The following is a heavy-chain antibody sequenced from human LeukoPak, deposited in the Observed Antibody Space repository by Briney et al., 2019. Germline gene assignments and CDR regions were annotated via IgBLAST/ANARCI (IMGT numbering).Heavy chain of an antibody. J-gene: IGHJ4*02. D-gene: IGHD2-15*01. CDR3: ARGPRAYCSGGSCPRFDY. V-gene: IGHV4-30-4*01. Sequence: SETLSLTCTVSGGSISSGDYYWSWIRQPPGKGLEWIGYIYYSGSTYYNPSPKSRVTISVDTSKNQFSLKLSSVTAADTAVYYCARGPRAYCSGGSCPRFDYWGQGTLVTVSS. CDR1: GGSISSGDYY. CDR2: IYYSGST.